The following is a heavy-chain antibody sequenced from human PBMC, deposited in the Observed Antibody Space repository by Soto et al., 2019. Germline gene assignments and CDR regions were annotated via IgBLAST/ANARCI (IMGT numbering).Heavy chain of an antibody. Sequence: QVQLVQSGAEVKKPGSSVKVSCQASGGSFSDYAISWVRQAPGQGLEWMGGIIPMLGIADNAQKFQGRVIITTDEYTSTVYMELSSLRSEETAVYYCARDGDYYDSSGFQRDYHYYGMDVWCQGTPFTVAS. CDR2: IIPMLGIA. CDR1: GGSFSDYA. D-gene: IGHD3-22*01. J-gene: IGHJ6*02. V-gene: IGHV1-69*01. CDR3: ARDGDYYDSSGFQRDYHYYGMDV.